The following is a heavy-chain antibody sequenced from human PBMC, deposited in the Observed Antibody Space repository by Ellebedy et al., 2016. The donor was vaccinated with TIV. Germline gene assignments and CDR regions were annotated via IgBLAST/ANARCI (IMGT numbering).Heavy chain of an antibody. Sequence: GESLKISCKASGYSFTKYWIGWVRQMPGKGLEWMGIIYPGDSDIRYSPSFQGQVTISADKSTRTAYLQWSSLKASDTGMYSCARHGVRATIAWFDPWGQGTLVTVSS. CDR1: GYSFTKYW. D-gene: IGHD3-10*01. CDR3: ARHGVRATIAWFDP. V-gene: IGHV5-51*01. CDR2: IYPGDSDI. J-gene: IGHJ5*02.